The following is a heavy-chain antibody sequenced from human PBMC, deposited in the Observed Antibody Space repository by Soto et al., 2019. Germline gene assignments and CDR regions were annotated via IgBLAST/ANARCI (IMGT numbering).Heavy chain of an antibody. Sequence: QVQLQESGPGLVKPSQTLSLTCTVSGGSISSGGYYWSWIRQHPGKGLEWIGYIYYSGSTYYNPSLKSRVTRSVDTSKNQFSLKLSSVTAADTAVYYCAREDTAMGQYYFDYWGQGTLVTVSS. CDR1: GGSISSGGYY. D-gene: IGHD5-18*01. J-gene: IGHJ4*02. V-gene: IGHV4-31*03. CDR2: IYYSGST. CDR3: AREDTAMGQYYFDY.